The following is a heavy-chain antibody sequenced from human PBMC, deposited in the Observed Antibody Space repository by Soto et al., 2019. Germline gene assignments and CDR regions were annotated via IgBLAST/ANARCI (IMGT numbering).Heavy chain of an antibody. J-gene: IGHJ3*02. V-gene: IGHV3-23*01. Sequence: EVQLLESGGGLVQPGGSLRLSCAASGFTFSSYAMSWVRQAPGKGLEWVSAISGSGGSTCYADSVKGRFTISRDNFMDTGYLQMNSLSVEDMDIYYCAKVWAAPVNACAIWGQGAMVTVSS. CDR3: AKVWAAPVNACAI. CDR1: GFTFSSYA. D-gene: IGHD6-6*01. CDR2: ISGSGGST.